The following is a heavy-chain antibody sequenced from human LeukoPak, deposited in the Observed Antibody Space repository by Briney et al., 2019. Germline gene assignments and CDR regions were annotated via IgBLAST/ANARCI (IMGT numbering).Heavy chain of an antibody. CDR2: ISNDESQK. CDR3: VKDRREGYNGPDH. Sequence: PGRSLRLSCVGSGFAFSDFGLHWVRQAPGKGLGWVTLISNDESQKYYVGSVKGRFTISRDNSKNTLYLHMNSLRGEDTAVYYCVKDRREGYNGPDHWGQGTLVTVSS. V-gene: IGHV3-30*18. CDR1: GFAFSDFG. D-gene: IGHD5-24*01. J-gene: IGHJ4*02.